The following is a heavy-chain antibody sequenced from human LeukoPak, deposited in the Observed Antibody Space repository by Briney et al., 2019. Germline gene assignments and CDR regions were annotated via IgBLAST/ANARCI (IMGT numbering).Heavy chain of an antibody. CDR3: ARERPPSGDYYDSSGFYC. Sequence: GASVKVSCKVFGYTPTELSMHWVRQAPGKGLEWMGGFDPEDGETIYAQKFQGRVTMTEDTSTDTAYMELSSLRSEDTAVYYCARERPPSGDYYDSSGFYCWGQGTLVTVSS. CDR2: FDPEDGET. J-gene: IGHJ4*02. D-gene: IGHD3-22*01. CDR1: GYTPTELS. V-gene: IGHV1-24*01.